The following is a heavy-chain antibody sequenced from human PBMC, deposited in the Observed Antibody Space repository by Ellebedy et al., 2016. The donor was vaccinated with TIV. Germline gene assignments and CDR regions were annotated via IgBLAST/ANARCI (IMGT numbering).Heavy chain of an antibody. CDR2: IYHSGST. CDR3: ARAEAVAPHLGP. V-gene: IGHV4-30-2*01. D-gene: IGHD6-19*01. Sequence: SETLSLXXAVSGGSISSGGYSWSWIRQPPGKGLEWIGYIYHSGSTYYNPSLKSRVTISVDRSKNQFSLKLSSVTAADTAVYYCARAEAVAPHLGPWGQGTLVTVSS. CDR1: GGSISSGGYS. J-gene: IGHJ4*02.